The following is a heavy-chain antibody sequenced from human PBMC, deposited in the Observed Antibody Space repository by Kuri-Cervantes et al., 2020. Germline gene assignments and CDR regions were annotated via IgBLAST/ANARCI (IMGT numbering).Heavy chain of an antibody. Sequence: SQTLSLTCAVYGGSFSGYYWSWIRQPPGKGLEWIGEIYHSGSTNYNPSLKSRVTISVDKSKNQFSLKLSSVTAADTAVYYCARVTIAAVIRGQGTMVTVSS. V-gene: IGHV4-34*01. CDR2: IYHSGST. J-gene: IGHJ3*02. CDR1: GGSFSGYY. CDR3: ARVTIAAVI. D-gene: IGHD6-6*01.